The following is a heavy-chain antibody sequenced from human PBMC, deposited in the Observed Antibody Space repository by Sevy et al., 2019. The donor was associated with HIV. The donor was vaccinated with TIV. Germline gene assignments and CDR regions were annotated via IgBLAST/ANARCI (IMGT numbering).Heavy chain of an antibody. CDR2: ISDDGTNK. CDR3: AKGGIACSRETCYVE. CDR1: GFTFSRFS. J-gene: IGHJ1*01. V-gene: IGHV3-30*18. Sequence: GGSLRLSCVASGFTFSRFSMHWVRQAPGKGLEWVAVISDDGTNKYYGDSVKGRCTISTDTFKNTVYLQMNSLRAEDTAIYYCAKGGIACSRETCYVEWGQGTLVTVSS. D-gene: IGHD2-2*01.